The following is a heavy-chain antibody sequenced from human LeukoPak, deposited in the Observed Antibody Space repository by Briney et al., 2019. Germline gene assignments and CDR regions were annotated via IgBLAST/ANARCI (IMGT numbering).Heavy chain of an antibody. CDR1: GFTISSNE. J-gene: IGHJ3*02. CDR2: ISSSGSTN. Sequence: GTLCLTCAASGFTISSNEMNWVRQAPGKGLEWVSNISSSGSTNSYADSVKGRFTISTDNTTNYLYLQRNSLRAEDTAVYYCARTTRWGSGWWLGVNAFDIWGQGTMVTVSS. D-gene: IGHD6-19*01. CDR3: ARTTRWGSGWWLGVNAFDI. V-gene: IGHV3-48*03.